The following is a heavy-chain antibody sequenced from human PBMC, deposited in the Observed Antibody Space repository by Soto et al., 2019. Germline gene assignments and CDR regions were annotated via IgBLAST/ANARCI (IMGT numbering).Heavy chain of an antibody. Sequence: PGGSLRLSCAASGFSFSDCGMHWVRQAPGKGLEWVAVISYDGSNKYYADSVKGRFTISRDNSKNTLYLQMNTLRAEDTALYYCAKDNADNYESGKQPPGYYYGMDVWGQGTTVTVSS. CDR1: GFSFSDCG. CDR3: AKDNADNYESGKQPPGYYYGMDV. V-gene: IGHV3-30*18. CDR2: ISYDGSNK. J-gene: IGHJ6*02. D-gene: IGHD3-22*01.